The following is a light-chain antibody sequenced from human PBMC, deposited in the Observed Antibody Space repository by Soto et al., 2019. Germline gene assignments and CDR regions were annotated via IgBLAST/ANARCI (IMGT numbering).Light chain of an antibody. Sequence: QSALTQPASVSGSPGQSITISCTGTGSDISAYNYVSWYQQHPGKAPKLMIYEVGDRPSGLSNRFSGSKSGNTASLTISRLQSDDEADYYCCSFVDTGTYLFGSGTKLTVL. CDR3: CSFVDTGTYL. J-gene: IGLJ1*01. CDR2: EVG. V-gene: IGLV2-14*01. CDR1: GSDISAYNY.